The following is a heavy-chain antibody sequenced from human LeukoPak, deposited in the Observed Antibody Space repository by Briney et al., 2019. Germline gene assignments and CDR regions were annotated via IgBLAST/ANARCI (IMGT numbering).Heavy chain of an antibody. J-gene: IGHJ4*02. CDR1: GLNFSRYA. V-gene: IGHV3-30*04. Sequence: GGSLRLSCEASGLNFSRYAFYRVRKTPGKGLEWVAIVSYDGSKRSYADSVKGRFIVSRDNSKNTLYLYLNSLRVEDTAVCFCARGPPQANCGGDCHYYFDSWGQGTLVTVSS. CDR3: ARGPPQANCGGDCHYYFDS. CDR2: VSYDGSKR. D-gene: IGHD2-21*02.